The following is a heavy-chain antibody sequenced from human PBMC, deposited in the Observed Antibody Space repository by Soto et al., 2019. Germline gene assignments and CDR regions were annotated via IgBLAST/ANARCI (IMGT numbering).Heavy chain of an antibody. V-gene: IGHV5-51*01. CDR1: GYSFDSFW. J-gene: IGHJ6*02. CDR2: IYPGDSET. CDR3: ARPNAYSSSWYNYYGMDV. D-gene: IGHD6-13*01. Sequence: GESLKISCKGSGYSFDSFWIGWVRQIPWKGLEWMGLIYPGDSETRYSPSFQGQVTISADKSTNTAYLQWSSLKASDTAMYYCARPNAYSSSWYNYYGMDVWGQGTTVTVS.